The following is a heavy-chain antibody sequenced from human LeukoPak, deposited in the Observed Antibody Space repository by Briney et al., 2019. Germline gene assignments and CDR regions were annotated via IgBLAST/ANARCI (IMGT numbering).Heavy chain of an antibody. V-gene: IGHV4-59*01. J-gene: IGHJ4*02. CDR3: ANLHYVSSGSNFDY. CDR2: IHYSGTT. D-gene: IGHD3-22*01. Sequence: TSGGSLRLSCAASGFTFSSYEMNWVRQPPGKGLEWIGYIHYSGTTNYNPSLKSRVTISVDTSKKQFSLKLKSVTAADTAVYYCANLHYVSSGSNFDYWGQGTLVTVSS. CDR1: GFTFSSYE.